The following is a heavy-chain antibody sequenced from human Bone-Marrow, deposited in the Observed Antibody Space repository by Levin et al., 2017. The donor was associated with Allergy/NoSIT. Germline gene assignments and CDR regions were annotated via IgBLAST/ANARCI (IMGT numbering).Heavy chain of an antibody. CDR2: ISGSGGST. D-gene: IGHD3-22*01. J-gene: IGHJ4*02. Sequence: GGSLRLSCAASGFTFSSYAMSWVRQAPGKGLEWVSAISGSGGSTYYADSVKGRFTISRDNSKNTLYLQMNSLRAEDTAVYYCAKVNRMWYYDSSGYLDYWGQGTLVTVSS. V-gene: IGHV3-23*01. CDR3: AKVNRMWYYDSSGYLDY. CDR1: GFTFSSYA.